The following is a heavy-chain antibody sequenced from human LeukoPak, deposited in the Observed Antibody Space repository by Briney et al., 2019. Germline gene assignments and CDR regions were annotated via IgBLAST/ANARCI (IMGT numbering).Heavy chain of an antibody. CDR2: IKQDGSEK. CDR3: ARELAHLDAFDI. J-gene: IGHJ3*02. Sequence: GGSLRLSCAASGFTFSSYWMRWVRQAPGKGLEWVANIKQDGSEKYYVDSVKGRFTISRDNGKNSLYLQMNSLRAEDTAVYYCARELAHLDAFDIWGQGTMVTVSS. V-gene: IGHV3-7*01. CDR1: GFTFSSYW.